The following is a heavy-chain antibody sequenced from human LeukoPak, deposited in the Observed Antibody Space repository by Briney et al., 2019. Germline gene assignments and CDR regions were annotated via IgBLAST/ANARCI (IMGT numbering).Heavy chain of an antibody. CDR3: AREAERGYSYGPNYYYYMDV. J-gene: IGHJ6*03. Sequence: ASVKVSCKASGYTFTSYYMHWVRQAPGQGLEWMGIINPSGGSTSYAQKFQGRVTMTRDTSTSTVYMELSSLRSEDTAVYYCAREAERGYSYGPNYYYYMDVWGKGTTVTVSS. D-gene: IGHD5-18*01. CDR1: GYTFTSYY. V-gene: IGHV1-46*01. CDR2: INPSGGST.